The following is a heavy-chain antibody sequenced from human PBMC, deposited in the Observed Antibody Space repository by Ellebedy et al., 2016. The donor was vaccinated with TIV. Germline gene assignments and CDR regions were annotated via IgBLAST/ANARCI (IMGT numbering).Heavy chain of an antibody. CDR3: AREADDTFDI. V-gene: IGHV3-30*14. CDR1: GFTFKNYV. CDR2: ISYDGSNK. J-gene: IGHJ3*02. Sequence: PGGSLRLSCAASGFTFKNYVMYWVRQAPGKGLEWVALISYDGSNKFYADSLKGRCTISRDNSGNTVYLQMNSLRAEDTAVYYCAREADDTFDIWGQGTMVTVSS.